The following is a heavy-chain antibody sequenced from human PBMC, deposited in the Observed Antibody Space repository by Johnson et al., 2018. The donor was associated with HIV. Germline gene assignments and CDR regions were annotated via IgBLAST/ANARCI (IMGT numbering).Heavy chain of an antibody. D-gene: IGHD6-6*01. Sequence: QVQLVESGGGLVQPGGSLRLSCAASGFTFSSYAIHWVRQAPGKGLEWVAVISYDGGNKYYADSVKGRFTISRDNSENTLYLQMNSLRAEDTALYYCAKSSPAAARFRLGSAFDIWGQGTMVTVSS. CDR2: ISYDGGNK. CDR1: GFTFSSYA. V-gene: IGHV3-30*04. J-gene: IGHJ3*02. CDR3: AKSSPAAARFRLGSAFDI.